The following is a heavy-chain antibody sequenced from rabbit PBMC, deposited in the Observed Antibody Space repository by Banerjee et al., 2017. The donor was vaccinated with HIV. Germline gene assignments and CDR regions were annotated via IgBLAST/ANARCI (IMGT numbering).Heavy chain of an antibody. J-gene: IGHJ4*01. CDR3: TRWGVTNNYYKFNL. V-gene: IGHV1S40*01. Sequence: QSLEESGGDLVKPWASLTLPCTASGFSLNIYEMYWVRQAPGKGLEWIACIVPGSSASTYYATWAKGRFTISKTSSTTVTLQMTSLTAADTATYFCTRWGVTNNYYKFNLWGPGTLVTVS. CDR2: IVPGSSAST. D-gene: IGHD1-1*01. CDR1: GFSLNIYE.